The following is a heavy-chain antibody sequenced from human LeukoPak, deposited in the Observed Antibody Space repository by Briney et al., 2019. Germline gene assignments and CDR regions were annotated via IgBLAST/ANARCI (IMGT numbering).Heavy chain of an antibody. D-gene: IGHD1-1*01. Sequence: SETLSLTCTVSGGSISSYYWSWIRQPPGKGLEWIGYIYYSGSTNYNPSLKSRVTISVDTSKNQLSLKLSSVTAADTAVYYCARVNRGGTTGTVDWFDPWGQGTLVTVSS. J-gene: IGHJ5*02. CDR2: IYYSGST. CDR3: ARVNRGGTTGTVDWFDP. CDR1: GGSISSYY. V-gene: IGHV4-59*01.